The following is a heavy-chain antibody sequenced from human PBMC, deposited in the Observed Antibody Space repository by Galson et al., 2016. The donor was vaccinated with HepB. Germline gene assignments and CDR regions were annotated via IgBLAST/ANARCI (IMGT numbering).Heavy chain of an antibody. V-gene: IGHV3-30*18. CDR3: AKDRYSSSWLDY. CDR2: ISYDGSNK. J-gene: IGHJ4*02. Sequence: LRLSCAASGFTFSSYGMHWVRQAPGKGLEWVAVISYDGSNKYYADSVKGRFTISRDNSKNTLYLQMNSLRAEDTAVYYCAKDRYSSSWLDYWGQGTLVTVSS. CDR1: GFTFSSYG. D-gene: IGHD6-13*01.